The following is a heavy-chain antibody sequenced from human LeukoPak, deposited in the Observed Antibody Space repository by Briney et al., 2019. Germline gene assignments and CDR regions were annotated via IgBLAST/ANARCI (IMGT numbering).Heavy chain of an antibody. J-gene: IGHJ4*02. CDR1: GFTFSNYW. Sequence: GGSLRLSCAASGFTFSNYWMSWVRQAPGKGLEWVANVKQDGSEKYYVDSVKGRFTISRDNSKNTLYLQMNSLRAEDTAVYYCARDSSGGWYSLDYWGQGTLVTVSS. CDR3: ARDSSGGWYSLDY. CDR2: VKQDGSEK. D-gene: IGHD6-19*01. V-gene: IGHV3-7*01.